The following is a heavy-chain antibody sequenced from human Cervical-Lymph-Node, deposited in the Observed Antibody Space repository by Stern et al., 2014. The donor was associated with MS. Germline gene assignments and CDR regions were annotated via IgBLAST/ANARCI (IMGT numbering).Heavy chain of an antibody. Sequence: QVQLQQWGAGLLKPSETLSLTCAVYGGSFSAYYWSWIRQTPEKGLEWIGEIHHSGTPNYNPSLKSRVIISVDTSPNQFSLKVPSVTAADTAVYYCARGRTIFGVVPPFDYWGQGTLVTVSS. J-gene: IGHJ4*02. CDR1: GGSFSAYY. CDR2: IHHSGTP. V-gene: IGHV4-34*01. D-gene: IGHD3-3*01. CDR3: ARGRTIFGVVPPFDY.